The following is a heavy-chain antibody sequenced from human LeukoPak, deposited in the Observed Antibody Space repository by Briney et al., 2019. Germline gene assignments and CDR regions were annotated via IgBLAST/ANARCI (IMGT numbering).Heavy chain of an antibody. Sequence: PSETLSLACTVSGGSISSYYWSWIRQPPGKGLEWIGYIYYSGSTNYNPSLKSRVTISVDTSKNQFSLKLSSVTAADTAVYYCARVPTYHYGSGSYFDYWGQGTLVTVSS. CDR3: ARVPTYHYGSGSYFDY. V-gene: IGHV4-59*01. J-gene: IGHJ4*02. CDR1: GGSISSYY. CDR2: IYYSGST. D-gene: IGHD3-10*01.